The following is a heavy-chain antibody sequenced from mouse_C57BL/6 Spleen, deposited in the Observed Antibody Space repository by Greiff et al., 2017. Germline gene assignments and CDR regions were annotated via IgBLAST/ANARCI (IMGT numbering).Heavy chain of an antibody. CDR1: GFTFSSYA. V-gene: IGHV5-4*01. Sequence: EVQRVEPGGGLVKPGGSLKFSCAASGFTFSSYAMSWVRQTPEQRLEWVATISGGGSYTYYPDNVKGRFTISRDNAKNNLYLQMSHLKSEDTAMYYCARDRGSTYWYFGVWGTGATVTVSS. J-gene: IGHJ1*03. D-gene: IGHD1-1*01. CDR3: ARDRGSTYWYFGV. CDR2: ISGGGSYT.